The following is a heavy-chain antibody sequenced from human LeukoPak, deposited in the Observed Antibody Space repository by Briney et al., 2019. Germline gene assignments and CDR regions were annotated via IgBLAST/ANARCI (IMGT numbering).Heavy chain of an antibody. Sequence: GRSLRLSCAASGFTFSSYGMHWVRQAPGKGLEWVAVISYDGSNKHYADSVKGRFTISRDNSKNTLYLQMNSLRAEDTAVYYCAKDATRKDPAYFDYWGQGTLVTVSS. CDR1: GFTFSSYG. CDR3: AKDATRKDPAYFDY. CDR2: ISYDGSNK. V-gene: IGHV3-30*18. D-gene: IGHD6-6*01. J-gene: IGHJ4*02.